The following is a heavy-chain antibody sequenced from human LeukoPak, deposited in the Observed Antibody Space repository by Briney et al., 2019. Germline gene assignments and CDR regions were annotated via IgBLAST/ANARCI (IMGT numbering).Heavy chain of an antibody. CDR3: ATENTIFGVVASNESGY. Sequence: ASVKASCKASGYTLTELSMHWVRQAPGKGLEWMGGFDPEDGETIYAQKFQGRVTMTEDTSTDTAYMELSSLRSEDTAVYYCATENTIFGVVASNESGYWGQGTLVTVSS. D-gene: IGHD3-3*01. CDR2: FDPEDGET. CDR1: GYTLTELS. V-gene: IGHV1-24*01. J-gene: IGHJ4*02.